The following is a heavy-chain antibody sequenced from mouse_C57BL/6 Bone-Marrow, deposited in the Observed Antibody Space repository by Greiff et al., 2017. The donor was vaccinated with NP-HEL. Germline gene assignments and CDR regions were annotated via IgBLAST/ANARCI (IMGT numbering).Heavy chain of an antibody. CDR2: IDPSDSYT. CDR1: GYTFTSYW. V-gene: IGHV1-69*01. CDR3: ARSHHYYGSSFAY. J-gene: IGHJ3*01. Sequence: QVQLQQPGAELVMPGASVKLSCKASGYTFTSYWMHWVKQRPGQGLEWIGEIDPSDSYTNYNQKFKGKSTLTVDKSSSTAYMQRSSLTSEDSAVYYCARSHHYYGSSFAYWGQGTLVTVSA. D-gene: IGHD1-1*01.